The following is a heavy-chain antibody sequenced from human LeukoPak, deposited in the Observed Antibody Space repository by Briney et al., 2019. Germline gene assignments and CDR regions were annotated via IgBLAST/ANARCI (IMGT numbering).Heavy chain of an antibody. CDR3: ARQGGYSSSWSHVRNYYWYFDL. D-gene: IGHD6-13*01. Sequence: ASVKVSCKASGYTFTSYDINWVRQATGQGLEWMGWMNPNSGNTGYAQKFQGRVTMTRNTSISTAYMELSSLRSEDTAVYYCARQGGYSSSWSHVRNYYWYFDLWGRGTLVTVSS. J-gene: IGHJ2*01. V-gene: IGHV1-8*01. CDR2: MNPNSGNT. CDR1: GYTFTSYD.